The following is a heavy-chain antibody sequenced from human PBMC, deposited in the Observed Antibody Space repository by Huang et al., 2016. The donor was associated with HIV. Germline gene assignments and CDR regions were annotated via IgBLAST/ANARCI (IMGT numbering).Heavy chain of an antibody. V-gene: IGHV4-34*01. Sequence: QVQLQQWGAGLLRPSETLSLTCAVYGGSFSGYYGTWIRQPPGKGLEWLGEINQRERNNYNPSLKSRVTISVDTSRNQFSLTFTSVTAADTAVYYCARGQGGYYYYYMDVWGKGTTVTASS. CDR2: INQRERN. CDR3: ARGQGGYYYYYMDV. CDR1: GGSFSGYY. J-gene: IGHJ6*03.